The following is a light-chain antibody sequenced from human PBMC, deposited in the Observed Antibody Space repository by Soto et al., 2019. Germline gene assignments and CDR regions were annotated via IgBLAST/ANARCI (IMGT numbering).Light chain of an antibody. CDR1: QGISSY. CDR3: QKYYSYPS. Sequence: AIRMTQSPSSLSSSTGDRVTITCRASQGISSYLAWYQQKPGKAPKLLIYAASTLQREVPSRFSGSGSGKDFTLTISCLQSEDFTTYCYQKYYSYPSFGQGTKVAIK. CDR2: AAS. V-gene: IGKV1-8*01. J-gene: IGKJ1*01.